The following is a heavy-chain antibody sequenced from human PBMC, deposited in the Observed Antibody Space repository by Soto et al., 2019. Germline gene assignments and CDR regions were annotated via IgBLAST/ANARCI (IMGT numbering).Heavy chain of an antibody. CDR2: ISSSGYT. D-gene: IGHD4-4*01. V-gene: IGHV3-23*01. CDR3: AKDLIDYSNSYFDY. Sequence: GWSLRLCCATSVFSFSNYAMSWWRQAPGKGLEWVAGISSSGYTYYVDSLKGRFTISRDNSKNTLYLQMNSLRAEDTAVYYCAKDLIDYSNSYFDYWGQGTLVTVSS. J-gene: IGHJ4*02. CDR1: VFSFSNYA.